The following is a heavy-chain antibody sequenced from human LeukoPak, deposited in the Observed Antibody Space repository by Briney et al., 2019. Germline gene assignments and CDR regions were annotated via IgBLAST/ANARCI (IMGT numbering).Heavy chain of an antibody. CDR1: GFTFSSYA. J-gene: IGHJ4*02. CDR2: ITGSSRST. V-gene: IGHV3-23*01. Sequence: GGSLRLSCAASGFTFSSYAMSWVRQAPGKGLEWVSTITGSSRSTYYADSVRGRFTISRDNSKNMLYLQMNSLTAEDTAVYYCAKDTPLTAYSPGWSGNSFDSWGQGTLVTVSS. D-gene: IGHD6-19*01. CDR3: AKDTPLTAYSPGWSGNSFDS.